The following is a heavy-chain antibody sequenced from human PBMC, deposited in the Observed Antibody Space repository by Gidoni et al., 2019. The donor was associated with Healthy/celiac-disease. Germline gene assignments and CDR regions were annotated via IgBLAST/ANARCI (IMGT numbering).Heavy chain of an antibody. J-gene: IGHJ4*02. V-gene: IGHV3-49*03. CDR2: IRSKSYGGTT. CDR1: GFTFGAYA. D-gene: IGHD2-2*01. Sequence: EVQLVESGGGLVQPGRSLRLSCTASGFTFGAYAMSWFRQAPGKGLEWVGFIRSKSYGGTTEYAASVKGRFTISRDDSKSIAYLQMNSLKTEDTAVYYCSGIWSTRPVGEVFDYWGQGTLVTVSS. CDR3: SGIWSTRPVGEVFDY.